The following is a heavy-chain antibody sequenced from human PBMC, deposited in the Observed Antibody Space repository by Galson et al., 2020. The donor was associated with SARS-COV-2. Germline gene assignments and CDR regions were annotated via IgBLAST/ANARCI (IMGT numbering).Heavy chain of an antibody. J-gene: IGHJ4*02. V-gene: IGHV1-24*01. Sequence: SVKVSCKVSRYTLTELSMHWVRQAPGKGLEWMGGFDPEDGETIYAQKFQGRVTMTEDTSTDTAYMELSSLRSEDTAVYYCATERGSHLDYYDSSGYYYYFDYWGQGTLVTVSS. CDR1: RYTLTELS. CDR2: FDPEDGET. D-gene: IGHD3-22*01. CDR3: ATERGSHLDYYDSSGYYYYFDY.